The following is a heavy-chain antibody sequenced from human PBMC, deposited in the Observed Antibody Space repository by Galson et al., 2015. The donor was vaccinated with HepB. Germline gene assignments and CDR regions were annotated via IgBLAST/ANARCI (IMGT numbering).Heavy chain of an antibody. CDR3: ATGKRDFWGGYYVDY. D-gene: IGHD3-3*01. CDR1: GYTFTDYY. V-gene: IGHV1-69-2*01. Sequence: VKVSCKVSGYTFTDYYMHWVQQAPGKGLEWMGLVDPEDGETIYAEKYQGRVTITADTSTDTAYMELSSLRSEDTAVYYCATGKRDFWGGYYVDYWGQGTLVTVSS. J-gene: IGHJ4*02. CDR2: VDPEDGET.